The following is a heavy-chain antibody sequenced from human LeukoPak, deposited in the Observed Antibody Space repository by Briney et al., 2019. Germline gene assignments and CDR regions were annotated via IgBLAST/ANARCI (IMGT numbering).Heavy chain of an antibody. CDR3: ATTEYSSSSSFDY. J-gene: IGHJ4*02. D-gene: IGHD6-6*01. V-gene: IGHV4-30-4*01. Sequence: SETLSLTCTVSGGSVSSGDYYWSWIRQPPGKGLEWIGYIYYSGNTYYNPSLKSRVTISVDTSKNQFSLKLSSVTAADTAVYYCATTEYSSSSSFDYWGQGTLVTVSS. CDR1: GGSVSSGDYY. CDR2: IYYSGNT.